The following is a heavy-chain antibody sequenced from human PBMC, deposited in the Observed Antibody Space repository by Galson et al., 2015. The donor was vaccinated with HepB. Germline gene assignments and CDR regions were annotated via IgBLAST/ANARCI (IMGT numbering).Heavy chain of an antibody. CDR3: ARGERIWFENVGSGYYYYYGMDV. J-gene: IGHJ6*02. V-gene: IGHV6-1*01. D-gene: IGHD3-10*01. Sequence: CAISGDSVSSSSAAWNWIRQSPSRGLEWLGRTYYRSKWYNDYAVSVKSRITINPDTSKNQFSLQLNSVTPEDTAVYYCARGERIWFENVGSGYYYYYGMDVWGQGTTVTVSS. CDR2: TYYRSKWYN. CDR1: GDSVSSSSAA.